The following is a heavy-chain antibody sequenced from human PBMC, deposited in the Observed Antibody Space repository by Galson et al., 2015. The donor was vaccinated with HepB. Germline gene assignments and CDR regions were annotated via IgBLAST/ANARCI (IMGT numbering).Heavy chain of an antibody. CDR2: ISYDGSNK. V-gene: IGHV3-30*18. D-gene: IGHD3-3*01. J-gene: IGHJ6*02. CDR3: AKGAYYDFWSGYFDYYYYYGMDV. CDR1: GFTFSSYG. Sequence: SLRLSCAASGFTFSSYGMHWVRQAPGKGLEWVAVISYDGSNKYYADSVKGRFTISRDNSKNTLYLQMNSLRAEDTAVYYCAKGAYYDFWSGYFDYYYYYGMDVWGQGTTVTVSS.